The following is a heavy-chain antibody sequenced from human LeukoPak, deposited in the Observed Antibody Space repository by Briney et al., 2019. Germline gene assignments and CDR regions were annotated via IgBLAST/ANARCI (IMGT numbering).Heavy chain of an antibody. CDR3: ARDRVDDFWSGYDY. Sequence: GGSLRLSCAASGFTFSSYGMHWVRQAPGKGLEWVAVIWYDGSNKYYADSVKGRFTISRDNSKNTLYLQMNSLRAEDTAVYYCARDRVDDFWSGYDYWGQETLVTVSS. V-gene: IGHV3-33*01. D-gene: IGHD3-3*01. J-gene: IGHJ4*02. CDR1: GFTFSSYG. CDR2: IWYDGSNK.